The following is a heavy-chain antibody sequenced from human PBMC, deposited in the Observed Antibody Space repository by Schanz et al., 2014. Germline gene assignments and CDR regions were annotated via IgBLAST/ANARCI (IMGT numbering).Heavy chain of an antibody. CDR2: ISYDGSFE. CDR1: GFTVSTNY. V-gene: IGHV3-30*18. J-gene: IGHJ3*02. CDR3: AKDPHRDYGGKPQTFDI. D-gene: IGHD4-17*01. Sequence: VQLVESGGGLVQPGGSLRLSCAVSGFTVSTNYMSWVRQAPGKGLEWVAFISYDGSFEDYLDSVKGRFTISRDNSKNTLDLQMSSLRAEDTALYYCAKDPHRDYGGKPQTFDIWGQGTMVTVSS.